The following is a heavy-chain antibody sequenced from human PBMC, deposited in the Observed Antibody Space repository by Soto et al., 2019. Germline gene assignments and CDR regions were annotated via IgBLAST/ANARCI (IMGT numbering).Heavy chain of an antibody. D-gene: IGHD3-3*01. J-gene: IGHJ6*02. CDR3: AIRNGVGPPYGMSV. Sequence: SVKVSCKASGGTFSSYAISWVRQAPGQGLEWMGGIIPIFGTANYAQKFQGRVTITADESTSTAYMELSSLRSEDTAVYYCAIRNGVGPPYGMSVWGQGTTVTGSS. CDR1: GGTFSSYA. V-gene: IGHV1-69*13. CDR2: IIPIFGTA.